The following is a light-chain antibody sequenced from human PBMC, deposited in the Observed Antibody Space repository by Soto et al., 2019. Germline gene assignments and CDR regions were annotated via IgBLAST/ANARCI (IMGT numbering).Light chain of an antibody. CDR3: QQRSNWPPLT. Sequence: EIVMTQSPGTLSLSPGERATLSCRASQSVSTRYLAWYQQKPGQAPRLLIYDASNRATGIPARFSGGGSGTDFTLTISSLEPEDFAVYYCQQRSNWPPLTFGGGTKV. J-gene: IGKJ4*01. V-gene: IGKV3-11*01. CDR1: QSVSTRY. CDR2: DAS.